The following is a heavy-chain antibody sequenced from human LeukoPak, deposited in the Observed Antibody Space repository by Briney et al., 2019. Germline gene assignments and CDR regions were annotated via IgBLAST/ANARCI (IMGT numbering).Heavy chain of an antibody. Sequence: SETLSLTCTVSGGSISSSSYYWGWIRQPPGKGLEWIGSIYYSGSTYYNPSLKSRVTMSVDTSKNQFSLKLSSVTAADTAVYYCARPGEGLGFDYWGQGTLVTVSS. CDR2: IYYSGST. J-gene: IGHJ4*02. CDR1: GGSISSSSYY. CDR3: ARPGEGLGFDY. D-gene: IGHD3-9*01. V-gene: IGHV4-39*01.